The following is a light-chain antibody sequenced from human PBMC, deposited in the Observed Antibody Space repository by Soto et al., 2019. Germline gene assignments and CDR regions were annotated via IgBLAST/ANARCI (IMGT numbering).Light chain of an antibody. V-gene: IGLV3-21*04. CDR2: YDS. J-gene: IGLJ2*01. CDR1: NIGSKS. CDR3: QVWDSREV. Sequence: SYELTQPPSVSVAPGQTARITCGGNNIGSKSVHWYQQKPGQAPVLVIYYDSDRPSGIPERFSGSNSGNTATLTISRVEAGDEADYYCQVWDSREVFGGGTQLTVL.